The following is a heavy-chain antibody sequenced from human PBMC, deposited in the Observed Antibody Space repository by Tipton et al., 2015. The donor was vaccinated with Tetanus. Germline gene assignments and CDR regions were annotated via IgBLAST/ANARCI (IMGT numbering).Heavy chain of an antibody. V-gene: IGHV5-51*01. J-gene: IGHJ4*02. CDR3: ARAHCTDGVCNFDF. Sequence: QLVQSGGEVKKPGESLKISCKGSGYIFNNYWIGWVRQKLGKGLEWMGIIYPGDSDTRYSPSFQGQVTIPVDKSINTAYLQWSSLKASDTSMFYCARAHCTDGVCNFDFWGQGALVTVAS. CDR1: GYIFNNYW. D-gene: IGHD2-8*01. CDR2: IYPGDSDT.